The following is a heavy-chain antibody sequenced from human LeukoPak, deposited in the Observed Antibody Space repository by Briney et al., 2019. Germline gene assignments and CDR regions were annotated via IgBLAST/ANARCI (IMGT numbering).Heavy chain of an antibody. J-gene: IGHJ4*02. CDR3: ASLANYDSSGYCVGY. D-gene: IGHD3-22*01. V-gene: IGHV4-34*01. CDR2: INHSGST. CDR1: GGSFSGYY. Sequence: SETLSLTCAVYGGSFSGYYWSWIRQPPGKGLEWIGEINHSGSTNYNPSLKSRVTISVDTSKNQFSLKLSSVTAADTAVYYCASLANYDSSGYCVGYWGQGTLVTVSS.